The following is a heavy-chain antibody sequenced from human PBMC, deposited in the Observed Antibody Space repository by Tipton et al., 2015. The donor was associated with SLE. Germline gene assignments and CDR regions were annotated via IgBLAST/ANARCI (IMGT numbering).Heavy chain of an antibody. CDR3: ARDERGYSYGYYYFYMDV. J-gene: IGHJ6*03. D-gene: IGHD5-18*01. CDR1: GFTVSSNY. V-gene: IGHV3-66*01. CDR2: IYSGGST. Sequence: SGFTVSSNYMSWVRQAPGKGLEWVSVIYSGGSTYYADSVKGRFTISRDNAKNTLYLQMNSLRAEDTAVYYCARDERGYSYGYYYFYMDVWGRGTTVAVSS.